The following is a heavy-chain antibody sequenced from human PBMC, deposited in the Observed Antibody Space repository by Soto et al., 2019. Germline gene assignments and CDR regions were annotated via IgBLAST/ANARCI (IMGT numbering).Heavy chain of an antibody. CDR1: GGSSSSSSYY. V-gene: IGHV4-39*01. D-gene: IGHD3-10*01. Sequence: LETLSLTCTVSGGSSSSSSYYWGWIRQPPGKGLEWIGSIYYSGSTYYNPSLKGRVTISVDTSKNQFSLKLSSVTAADTAVYYCARQHGSGSSNFDYWGQGTLVTVSS. CDR2: IYYSGST. J-gene: IGHJ4*02. CDR3: ARQHGSGSSNFDY.